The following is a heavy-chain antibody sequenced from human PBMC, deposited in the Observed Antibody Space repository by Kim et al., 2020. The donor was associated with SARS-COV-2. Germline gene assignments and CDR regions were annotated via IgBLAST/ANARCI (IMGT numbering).Heavy chain of an antibody. J-gene: IGHJ4*02. CDR2: T. D-gene: IGHD6-13*01. CDR3: ARHRAAAYFDY. Sequence: TNDAQKLQGRVTMTTDTSASTAYMELRSLGSDDTAVYYCARHRAAAYFDYWGQGTLVTVSS. V-gene: IGHV1-18*01.